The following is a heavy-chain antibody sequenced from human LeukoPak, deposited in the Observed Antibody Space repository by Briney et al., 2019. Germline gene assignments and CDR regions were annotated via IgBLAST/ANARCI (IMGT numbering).Heavy chain of an antibody. D-gene: IGHD3-22*01. CDR2: IRYDGSNK. CDR1: GFTFSSYG. V-gene: IGHV3-30*02. J-gene: IGHJ4*02. CDR3: AKALPYYYDSSGYCAFDY. Sequence: PGGSLRLSCAASGFTFSSYGMHWVRQAPGKGLEWVAFIRYDGSNKYYADSVKGRFTISRDNSKNTLYLQMSSLRAEDTAVYYCAKALPYYYDSSGYCAFDYWGQGTLVTVSS.